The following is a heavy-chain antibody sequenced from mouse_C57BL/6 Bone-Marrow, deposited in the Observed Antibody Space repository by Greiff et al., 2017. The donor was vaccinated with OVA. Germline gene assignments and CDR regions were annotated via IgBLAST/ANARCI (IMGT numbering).Heavy chain of an antibody. J-gene: IGHJ2*01. V-gene: IGHV1-4*01. CDR3: ANYFDFDY. D-gene: IGHD1-1*01. Sequence: VQLQESGAELARPGASVKMSCKASGYTFTSYTMHWVKQRPGQGLEWIGYINPSSGYTKYNQKFKDKATLTADKSSSTAYMQLSSLTSEDSAVYYCANYFDFDYWGQGTTLTVSS. CDR2: INPSSGYT. CDR1: GYTFTSYT.